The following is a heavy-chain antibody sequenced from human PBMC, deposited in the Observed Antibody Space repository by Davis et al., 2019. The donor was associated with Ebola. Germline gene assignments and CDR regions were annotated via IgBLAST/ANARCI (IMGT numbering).Heavy chain of an antibody. CDR3: ARSGYCSGGSCYSSYYYYGMDV. J-gene: IGHJ6*02. D-gene: IGHD2-15*01. CDR2: IIPIFGTA. CDR1: GGTFSIYA. Sequence: SVKVSCKASGGTFSIYAISWVRQAPGQGLEWMGGIIPIFGTANYAQKFQGRVTITADKSTSTAYMELSSLRSEDTAVYYCARSGYCSGGSCYSSYYYYGMDVWGQGTTVTVSS. V-gene: IGHV1-69*06.